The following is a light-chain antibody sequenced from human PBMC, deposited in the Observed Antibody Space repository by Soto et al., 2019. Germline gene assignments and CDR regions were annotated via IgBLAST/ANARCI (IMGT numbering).Light chain of an antibody. CDR3: QHRWT. CDR2: DAS. CDR1: QSISSW. V-gene: IGKV1-5*01. Sequence: DIQMTQSPSTLSASVGDRVTITCRASQSISSWLAWYQQKPGTAPKLLIYDASSLESGVPSRFSGSGSGTEFTLTISSLQPDDFATYYCQHRWTFGQGTKVEIK. J-gene: IGKJ1*01.